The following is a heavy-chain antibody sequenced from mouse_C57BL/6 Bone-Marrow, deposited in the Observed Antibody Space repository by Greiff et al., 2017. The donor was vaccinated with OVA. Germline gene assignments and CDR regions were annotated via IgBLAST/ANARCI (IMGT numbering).Heavy chain of an antibody. Sequence: EVQRVESGGGLVQPGESLKLSCESNEYAFTSHDMPWVRKTPEKRLDLVADINSDGGSTYYPATMERRFTLSRDNTKQPLYLKMNSLRSEDTALYYCARDAAYPFAYWGQGTLVTVSA. D-gene: IGHD6-1*01. J-gene: IGHJ3*01. CDR3: ARDAAYPFAY. CDR1: EYAFTSHD. V-gene: IGHV5-2*01. CDR2: INSDGGST.